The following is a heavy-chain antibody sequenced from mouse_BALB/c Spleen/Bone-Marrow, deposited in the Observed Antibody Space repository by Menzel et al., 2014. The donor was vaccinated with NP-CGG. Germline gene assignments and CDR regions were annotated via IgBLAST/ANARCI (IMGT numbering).Heavy chain of an antibody. Sequence: VQGVESGAELVRPGSSVKISCKASGYAFSGYWMNWVKQRPGQGLEWIGQIYPGDGDTDYNGKFKGKATLTADKSSSTAYMQLSSLTSEDSAVYFCARGGISVDYWGQGTTLTVSS. CDR3: ARGGISVDY. V-gene: IGHV1-80*01. CDR2: IYPGDGDT. J-gene: IGHJ2*01. CDR1: GYAFSGYW.